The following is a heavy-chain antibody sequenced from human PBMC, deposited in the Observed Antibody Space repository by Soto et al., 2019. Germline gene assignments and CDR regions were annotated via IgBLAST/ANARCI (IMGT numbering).Heavy chain of an antibody. CDR1: GYSFTIYW. V-gene: IGHV5-10-1*01. CDR2: IDPSDSYT. Sequence: GESLKIFCKGSGYSFTIYWISWVRQMPGKGLEWMGRIDPSDSYTNYSPSFQGHVTISADKSISTAYLQWSSLKASDTAMYYCARLVNLSGYEVWYYYYGMDVWGQGTTVTVSS. D-gene: IGHD5-12*01. J-gene: IGHJ6*02. CDR3: ARLVNLSGYEVWYYYYGMDV.